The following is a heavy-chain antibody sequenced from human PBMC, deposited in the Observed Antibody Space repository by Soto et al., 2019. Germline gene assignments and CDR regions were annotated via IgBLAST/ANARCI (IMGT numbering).Heavy chain of an antibody. V-gene: IGHV3-9*01. CDR1: GFTFDDYA. J-gene: IGHJ4*02. CDR3: AKDSFDY. CDR2: ISWNSGSI. Sequence: EVQLVESGGGLVQPGRSLRLSCAASGFTFDDYAMHWVRQAPGKGLEWVSGISWNSGSIGYVDSVKGRFTISRDNAKNSLYLQMNSLRAEDTALYYCAKDSFDYWGQGTLVTVSS.